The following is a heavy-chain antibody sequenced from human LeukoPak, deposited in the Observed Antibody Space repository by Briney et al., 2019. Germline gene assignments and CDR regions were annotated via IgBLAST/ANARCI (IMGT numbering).Heavy chain of an antibody. CDR3: ASPLMLGYCSSTSCYKHHGYYYYGMDV. J-gene: IGHJ6*02. Sequence: GASVKVSCKASGYTFTGYYMHWVRQAPGQGLEWMGWINPNSGGTNYAQKFQGRVTMTRDTSISTAYMELSRLRSDDTAVYYCASPLMLGYCSSTSCYKHHGYYYYGMDVWGQGTTVTVSS. CDR2: INPNSGGT. V-gene: IGHV1-2*02. CDR1: GYTFTGYY. D-gene: IGHD2-2*02.